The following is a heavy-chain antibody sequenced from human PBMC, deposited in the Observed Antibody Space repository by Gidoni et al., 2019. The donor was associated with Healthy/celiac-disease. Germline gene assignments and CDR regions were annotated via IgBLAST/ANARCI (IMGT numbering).Heavy chain of an antibody. Sequence: QVQLQESGPGLVKPSETLSLTCTFSGGSISSYYWSWIRQPPGKGLAWIGYIYYSGSTNYNPSLKSRVTISVDTSKNQFSLKLSSVTAADTAVYYCARGRYYYDSSGFSPFFDYWGQGTLVTVSS. CDR2: IYYSGST. V-gene: IGHV4-59*01. CDR1: GGSISSYY. CDR3: ARGRYYYDSSGFSPFFDY. J-gene: IGHJ4*02. D-gene: IGHD3-22*01.